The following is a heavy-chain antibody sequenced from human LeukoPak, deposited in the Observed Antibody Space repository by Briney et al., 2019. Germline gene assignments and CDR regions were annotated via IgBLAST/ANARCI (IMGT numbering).Heavy chain of an antibody. Sequence: ASVKVSCKGSGYTLTSFGISWVRQAPGQGLEWMGWISGHNGNTKYAQNFEGRVTMTTDTSTSIAYMEVRSLKSDDTAVYYCARAHSSGWYVCDYWGQGTLVTV. J-gene: IGHJ4*02. V-gene: IGHV1-18*01. D-gene: IGHD6-19*01. CDR3: ARAHSSGWYVCDY. CDR2: ISGHNGNT. CDR1: GYTLTSFG.